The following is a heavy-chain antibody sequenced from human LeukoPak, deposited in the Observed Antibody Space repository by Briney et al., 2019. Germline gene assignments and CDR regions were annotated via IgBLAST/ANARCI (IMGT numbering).Heavy chain of an antibody. V-gene: IGHV4-39*01. D-gene: IGHD6-13*01. J-gene: IGHJ4*02. Sequence: SETLSLTCTVSGGSISSSSYYWGWIRQPPGKGLEWIGSIYYTGSTYYNPSLKSRVTISVDTSKNQFSLNLSSVTAADTAVYYCARHRIAAAEPFDYWGQGTLVTVSS. CDR3: ARHRIAAAEPFDY. CDR2: IYYTGST. CDR1: GGSISSSSYY.